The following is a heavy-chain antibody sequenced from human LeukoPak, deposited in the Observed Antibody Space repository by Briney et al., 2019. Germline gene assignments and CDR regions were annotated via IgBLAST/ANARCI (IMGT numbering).Heavy chain of an antibody. J-gene: IGHJ4*02. CDR2: MSKEGIKT. CDR3: AKSSGFGGLFDS. CDR1: GFTFTNYG. V-gene: IGHV3-30*18. D-gene: IGHD3-10*01. Sequence: GGSLRLSCAASGFTFTNYGMHWVRQAPGKGLEWVALMSKEGIKTYYADSVKGRFTISRDVSKNTLYLQLDSLRPEDPALYFCAKSSGFGGLFDSWGQGTRVIVSS.